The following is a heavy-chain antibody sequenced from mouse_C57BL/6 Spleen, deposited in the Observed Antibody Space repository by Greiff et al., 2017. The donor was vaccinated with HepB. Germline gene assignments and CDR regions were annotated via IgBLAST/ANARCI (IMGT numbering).Heavy chain of an antibody. CDR3: VKAVSSGSSYTWFAY. D-gene: IGHD1-1*01. J-gene: IGHJ3*01. CDR2: IRNKANGYTT. CDR1: GFTFNDYQ. V-gene: IGHV7-4*01. Sequence: EVQRVESGGGLVQPGASLRLSCAASGFTFNDYQMSWVRQAPGKAPEWLALIRNKANGYTTEYTSSVKGRFTISRDNSQTILYLQRNTRRAEDSATYYCVKAVSSGSSYTWFAYWGQGTLVTVSA.